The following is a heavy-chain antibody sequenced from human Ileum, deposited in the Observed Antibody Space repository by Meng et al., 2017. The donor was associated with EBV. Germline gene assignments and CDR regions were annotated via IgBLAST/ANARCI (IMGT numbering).Heavy chain of an antibody. CDR3: VRGPPVGVPGPGDY. J-gene: IGHJ4*02. CDR1: GYAFTSYI. V-gene: IGHV1-3*01. CDR2: INVGVGYT. Sequence: QVQLVESGAEVKNPGVSVKVSCKASGYAFTSYILHWVRQAPGQRLEWMGWINVGVGYTKYSQKFQGRVTISSDTSATTGYMELSSLRSEDTAVYYCVRGPPVGVPGPGDYWGQGTLVTVSS. D-gene: IGHD2-21*01.